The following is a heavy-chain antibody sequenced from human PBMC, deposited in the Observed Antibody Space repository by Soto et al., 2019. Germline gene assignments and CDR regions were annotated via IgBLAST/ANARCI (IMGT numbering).Heavy chain of an antibody. V-gene: IGHV2-5*02. CDR1: GFSLSTSGVG. D-gene: IGHD7-27*01. J-gene: IGHJ4*02. CDR2: IYWDDDK. Sequence: QITLKESGPTRVKPTQTLTLTCTFSGFSLSTSGVGVGWIRQTPGKALEWLAVIYWDDDKRYSPSLRSRLTIDKDTSKNEVVLTMAYMDPLDTATYFCAHRGYMSGNWDQGYFDYWGQGTLVTVSS. CDR3: AHRGYMSGNWDQGYFDY.